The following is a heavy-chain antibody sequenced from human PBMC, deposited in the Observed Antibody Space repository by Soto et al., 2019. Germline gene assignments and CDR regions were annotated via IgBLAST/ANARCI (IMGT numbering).Heavy chain of an antibody. CDR3: ARIGYFRIDY. D-gene: IGHD2-15*01. J-gene: IGHJ4*02. CDR1: GGSFTGYS. Sequence: SETLSLTCAVNGGSFTGYSWGWIRQPPGKGLEWIGEINHSGSTSYSPSLKSRVAVSIDTSKNQFSLRLTSVTAADTAIYFCARIGYFRIDYCGQGALVSVSS. CDR2: INHSGST. V-gene: IGHV4-34*01.